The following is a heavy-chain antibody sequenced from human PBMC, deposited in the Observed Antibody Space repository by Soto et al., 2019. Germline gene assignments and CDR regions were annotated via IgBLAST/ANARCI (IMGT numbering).Heavy chain of an antibody. J-gene: IGHJ6*02. CDR1: GYTFTSYA. CDR3: ARDPSYYGMDV. Sequence: GASVKVSCKASGYTFTSYAMHRVRQAPGQRLEWMGWINAGNGNTKYSQKFQGRVTITRDTSASTAYMELSSLRSEDTAVYYCARDPSYYGMDVWGQGTTVTVSS. CDR2: INAGNGNT. V-gene: IGHV1-3*01.